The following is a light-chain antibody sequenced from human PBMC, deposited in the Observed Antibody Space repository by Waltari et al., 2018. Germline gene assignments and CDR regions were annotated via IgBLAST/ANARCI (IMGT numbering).Light chain of an antibody. Sequence: QSALTQPPSASGSPGQSVTISCTGTSSDVGGYDYVSWYQQHPGNAPKLIIYEINKRPSGFPDRFSCSKSGNTASLTVSGLQAEDEADYYCSSYTSSNNCVFGTGTKVTAL. CDR2: EIN. CDR3: SSYTSSNNCV. CDR1: SSDVGGYDY. V-gene: IGLV2-8*01. J-gene: IGLJ1*01.